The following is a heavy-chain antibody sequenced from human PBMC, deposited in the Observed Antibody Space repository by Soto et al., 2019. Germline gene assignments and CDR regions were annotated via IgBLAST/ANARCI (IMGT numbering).Heavy chain of an antibody. CDR1: GFTFSSYS. J-gene: IGHJ6*02. D-gene: IGHD6-13*01. CDR2: ISSSSSYI. V-gene: IGHV3-21*01. Sequence: EVQLVESGGGLVKPGGSLRLSCAASGFTFSSYSMNWVRQAPGKGLEWVSSISSSSSYIYYADSVKGRFTTSRDNAKNSLYLQMSSLRAADSAVYYCGMDNAAAAGVWYYYYGMELWGPGTTVTVSS. CDR3: GMDNAAAAGVWYYYYGMEL.